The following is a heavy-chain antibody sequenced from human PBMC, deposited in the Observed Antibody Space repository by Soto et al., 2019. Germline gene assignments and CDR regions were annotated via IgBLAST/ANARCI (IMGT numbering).Heavy chain of an antibody. CDR2: IIPILGIA. CDR1: GGTFSSYT. CDR3: ARLGNSSGWYGWFDP. Sequence: ASVKVSCKASGGTFSSYTISWVRQAPGQGLEWMGRIIPILGIANYAQKFQGRVTITADKSTSTAYMELSSLRSEDTAVYYRARLGNSSGWYGWFDPWGQGTLVTVSS. V-gene: IGHV1-69*02. J-gene: IGHJ5*02. D-gene: IGHD6-19*01.